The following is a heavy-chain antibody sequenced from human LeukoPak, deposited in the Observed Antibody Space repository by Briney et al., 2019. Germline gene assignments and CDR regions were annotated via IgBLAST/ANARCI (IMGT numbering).Heavy chain of an antibody. Sequence: SETLSLTCAVYGGSFSGYYWSWIRQPPGKGLEWIGEINHSGSTNYNPSLKSRVTISVDTSKKQFSLKLSSVTAADTAVYYCVTYYFDSSGPKKNYWGQGTLVTVSS. J-gene: IGHJ4*02. CDR3: VTYYFDSSGPKKNY. D-gene: IGHD3-22*01. CDR1: GGSFSGYY. V-gene: IGHV4-34*01. CDR2: INHSGST.